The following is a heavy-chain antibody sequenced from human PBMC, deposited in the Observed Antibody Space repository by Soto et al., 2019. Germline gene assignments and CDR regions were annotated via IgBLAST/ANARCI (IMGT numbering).Heavy chain of an antibody. D-gene: IGHD1-1*01. CDR2: IYWNDDK. V-gene: IGHV2-5*01. CDR3: AHSGPGQRRGCLDY. Sequence: KSGPTLVNPTQTLTLTCTFSGFSLTSSGVGVGWIRQPPGKALEWLTLIYWNDDKRYRPSLKTRLTITKDTSKNQVVLTMTNMDPVDTATYYCAHSGPGQRRGCLDYWGPGTLVTVSS. CDR1: GFSLTSSGVG. J-gene: IGHJ4*02.